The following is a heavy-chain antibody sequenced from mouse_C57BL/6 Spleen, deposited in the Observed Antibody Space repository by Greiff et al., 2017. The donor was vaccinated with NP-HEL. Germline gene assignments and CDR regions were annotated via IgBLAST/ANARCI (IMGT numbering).Heavy chain of an antibody. V-gene: IGHV5-4*03. CDR3: ASSYYLDD. J-gene: IGHJ2*01. CDR2: ISDGGSYT. Sequence: EVKLMESGGGLVKPGGSLKLSCAASGFTFSSYAMSWVRQPPEKRLEWVATISDGGSYTFYQDNVKGGFTISRDNAKNNLYLQMSHLKSEDTAMYYCASSYYLDDWGQGTTLTVSS. CDR1: GFTFSSYA.